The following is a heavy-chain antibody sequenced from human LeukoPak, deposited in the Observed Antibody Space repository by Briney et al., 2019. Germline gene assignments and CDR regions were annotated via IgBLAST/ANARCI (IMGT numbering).Heavy chain of an antibody. Sequence: SPSETLSLTCTVSGGSISSYYWSWIRQPPGKGLEWIGYIYTSGSTNYNPSLKSRVTISVDTSKNQFSLKLSSVTAADTAVYYCARRDYYDSSGYSFAFDIWGQGTMVTVSS. D-gene: IGHD3-22*01. V-gene: IGHV4-4*09. J-gene: IGHJ3*02. CDR3: ARRDYYDSSGYSFAFDI. CDR2: IYTSGST. CDR1: GGSISSYY.